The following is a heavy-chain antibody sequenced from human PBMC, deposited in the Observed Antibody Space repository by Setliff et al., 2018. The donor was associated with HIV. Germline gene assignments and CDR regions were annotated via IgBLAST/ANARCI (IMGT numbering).Heavy chain of an antibody. D-gene: IGHD6-19*01. J-gene: IGHJ4*02. CDR2: LYYSGNT. Sequence: SETLSLTCTVSGASVNSHYWAWIRQPPGKGLEWIGSLYYSGNTNYNPSLKSRVTISADTSKNQFSLKLSSVTAADTAVYYCARGLGGWAVTFDYWSRGTLVTVSS. CDR3: ARGLGGWAVTFDY. CDR1: GASVNSHY. V-gene: IGHV4-59*02.